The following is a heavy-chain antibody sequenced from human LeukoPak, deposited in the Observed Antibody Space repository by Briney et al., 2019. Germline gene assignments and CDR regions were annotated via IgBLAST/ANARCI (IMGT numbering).Heavy chain of an antibody. CDR2: ISYDGINK. J-gene: IGHJ4*02. CDR3: ARDLSYGSGTYYFDY. CDR1: GFTFSTYA. V-gene: IGHV3-30-3*01. D-gene: IGHD3-10*01. Sequence: PGGSLRLSCEASGFTFSTYAMNWVRQAPGKGLEWVALISYDGINKYYADSVKGRFTVSRDNSENTLYLQMNSLRGDDTAVYYCARDLSYGSGTYYFDYWGQGTLVTVSS.